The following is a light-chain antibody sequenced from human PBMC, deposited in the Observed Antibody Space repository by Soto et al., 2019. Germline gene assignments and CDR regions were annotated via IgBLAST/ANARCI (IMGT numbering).Light chain of an antibody. CDR1: GSDIGRYNY. Sequence: QLVLTQPASVSGSSGQSITVSCTGTGSDIGRYNYVSWYQQYPGQAPKLVIYEVTHRPSGISSRFSASKSGNTASLTISGLQADDEADYYCSSYTSSSTVVFGGGTKLTVL. V-gene: IGLV2-14*01. CDR2: EVT. J-gene: IGLJ2*01. CDR3: SSYTSSSTVV.